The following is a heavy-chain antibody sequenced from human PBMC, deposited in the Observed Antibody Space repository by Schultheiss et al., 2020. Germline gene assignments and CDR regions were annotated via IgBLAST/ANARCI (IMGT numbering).Heavy chain of an antibody. V-gene: IGHV4-34*01. CDR3: ARKGIAVAWYYFDY. CDR2: INHSGST. Sequence: SETLSLTCTVSGGSISSYYWSWIRQPPGKGLEWIGEINHSGSTNYNPSLKSRVTISVDTSKNQFSLKLSSVTAADTAVYYCARKGIAVAWYYFDYWGQGTLVTVSS. CDR1: GGSISSYY. J-gene: IGHJ4*02. D-gene: IGHD6-19*01.